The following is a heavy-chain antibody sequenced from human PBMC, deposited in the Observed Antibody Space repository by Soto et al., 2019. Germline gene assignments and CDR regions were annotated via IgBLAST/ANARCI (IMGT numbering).Heavy chain of an antibody. D-gene: IGHD3-3*01. Sequence: GESLKISWKGSGYSFTSYWIGWVRQMPGKGLEWMGIIYPGDSDTRYSPSFQGQVTISADKSISTAYPQWSSLQASDTAMYYSARLPSITIFGVVTGPYYYYGMDVWGQGT. CDR2: IYPGDSDT. V-gene: IGHV5-51*01. CDR3: ARLPSITIFGVVTGPYYYYGMDV. CDR1: GYSFTSYW. J-gene: IGHJ6*02.